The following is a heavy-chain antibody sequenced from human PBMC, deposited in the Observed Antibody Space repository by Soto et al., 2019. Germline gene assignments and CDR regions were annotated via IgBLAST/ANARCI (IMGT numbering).Heavy chain of an antibody. Sequence: QVQLVDSGGGVVQPGRSLRLSCAASGFTFRSYDMHWVRQAPGNGLEWVAVISYDGSNKYYADSVKGRFTISRDNSKNTLYLQMNSLTAEDTAVYYCAKDRPITIPGMDVWGPGTTVTVSS. J-gene: IGHJ6*02. CDR2: ISYDGSNK. CDR3: AKDRPITIPGMDV. CDR1: GFTFRSYD. V-gene: IGHV3-30*18. D-gene: IGHD3-3*01.